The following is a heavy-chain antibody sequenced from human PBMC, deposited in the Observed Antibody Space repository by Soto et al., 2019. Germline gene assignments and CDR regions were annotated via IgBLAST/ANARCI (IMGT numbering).Heavy chain of an antibody. CDR3: AKDTYSSSWYF. D-gene: IGHD2-2*01. Sequence: GGSLRLSCAASGFTFTNYLMTWVRQAPGKGLEWVSSIDKSGGDTYYADSVKGRFTISRDNSKNTLYLQMNGLRAEDTALYYCAKDTYSSSWYFWGQGTLVTVSS. V-gene: IGHV3-23*05. CDR1: GFTFTNYL. J-gene: IGHJ4*02. CDR2: IDKSGGDT.